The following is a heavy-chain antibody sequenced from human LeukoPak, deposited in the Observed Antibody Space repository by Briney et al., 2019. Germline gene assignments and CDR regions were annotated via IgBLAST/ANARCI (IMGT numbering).Heavy chain of an antibody. CDR2: IYSGGST. CDR1: GFTVSSNC. V-gene: IGHV3-66*01. CDR3: ARDRVYYYDSSGYYPDAFDI. Sequence: GGSLRLSCAASGFTVSSNCMSWVRQAPGKGLEWVSVIYSGGSTYYADSVKGRFTISRDNSKNTLYLQMNSLRAEDTAVYYCARDRVYYYDSSGYYPDAFDIWGQGTMVTVSS. J-gene: IGHJ3*02. D-gene: IGHD3-22*01.